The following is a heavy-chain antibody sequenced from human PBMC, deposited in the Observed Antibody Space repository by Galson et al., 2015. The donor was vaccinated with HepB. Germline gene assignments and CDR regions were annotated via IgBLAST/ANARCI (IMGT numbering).Heavy chain of an antibody. J-gene: IGHJ5*02. Sequence: CAISGDSVSSNSAAWNWIRQSPSRGLEWLERTYYRSKWYNDYAVSVKSRITINPDTSKNQFSLQLNSVTPEDTAVYYCAGGMERFKWELQPGFAPWGQGPLVPAPS. V-gene: IGHV6-1*01. CDR1: GDSVSSNSAA. CDR3: AGGMERFKWELQPGFAP. CDR2: TYYRSKWYN. D-gene: IGHD1-26*01.